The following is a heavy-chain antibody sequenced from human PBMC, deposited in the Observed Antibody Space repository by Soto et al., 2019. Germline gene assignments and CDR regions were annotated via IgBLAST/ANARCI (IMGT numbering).Heavy chain of an antibody. CDR1: GYSFTSYW. J-gene: IGHJ6*02. CDR3: ARHFGAARPESSYYYYYGMDV. D-gene: IGHD6-6*01. CDR2: IDPSDSYT. V-gene: IGHV5-10-1*01. Sequence: PGESLKISCKGSGYSFTSYWISWVRQMPGKGLEWMGRIDPSDSYTNYSPSFQGHVTISADKSISTAYLQWSSLKASDTAMYYCARHFGAARPESSYYYYYGMDVWGQGTTVTVSS.